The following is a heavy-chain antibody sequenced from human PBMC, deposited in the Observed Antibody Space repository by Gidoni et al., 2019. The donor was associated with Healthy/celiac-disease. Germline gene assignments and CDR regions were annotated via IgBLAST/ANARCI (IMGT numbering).Heavy chain of an antibody. CDR1: GFTFSSYG. J-gene: IGHJ3*02. V-gene: IGHV3-33*01. Sequence: QVQLVESGGGVVQPGRSLRLSCAASGFTFSSYGMPWVRQAPGKGLEWVAVIWYDGSNKYYADSVKGRFTISRDNSKNTLYLQMNSLRAEDTAVYYCARVSSRYHAFDIWGQGTMVTVSS. CDR2: IWYDGSNK. CDR3: ARVSSRYHAFDI. D-gene: IGHD6-19*01.